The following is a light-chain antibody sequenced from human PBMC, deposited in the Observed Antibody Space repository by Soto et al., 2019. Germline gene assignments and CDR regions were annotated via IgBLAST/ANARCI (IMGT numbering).Light chain of an antibody. CDR1: SSDIGAYNY. CDR3: SSFTSTTTLGI. CDR2: DVS. Sequence: QSVLTQPASVSGSPGQSITISCSGTSSDIGAYNYVSWYQQHPGKAPKLMIYDVSNRPSGVSVRFSDSKSGNTASLTISGLQAEDEADYYCSSFTSTTTLGIFGGGTKLTVL. V-gene: IGLV2-14*03. J-gene: IGLJ2*01.